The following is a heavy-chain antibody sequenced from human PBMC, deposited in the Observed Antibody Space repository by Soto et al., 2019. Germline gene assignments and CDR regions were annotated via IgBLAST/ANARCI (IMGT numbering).Heavy chain of an antibody. D-gene: IGHD3-22*01. Sequence: PGGSLRLSCAASGFTFSSYSMNWVRQAPGKGLEWVSSISSSSSYIYYADSVKGRFTISRNNAKNSLYLQMNSLRAEDTAVYYCARDPHYYDSNPPFDYWGQGTLVTVSS. V-gene: IGHV3-21*01. CDR2: ISSSSSYI. CDR1: GFTFSSYS. CDR3: ARDPHYYDSNPPFDY. J-gene: IGHJ4*02.